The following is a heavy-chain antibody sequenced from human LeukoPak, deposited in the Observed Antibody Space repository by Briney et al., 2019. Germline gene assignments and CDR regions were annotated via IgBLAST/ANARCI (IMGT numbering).Heavy chain of an antibody. CDR2: ISYDGSKK. CDR1: GFTFNSYG. V-gene: IGHV3-30*18. CDR3: AKVRLSSSWTYYYGMDV. D-gene: IGHD6-13*01. Sequence: GGSLRLSCAVSGFTFNSYGMHWVRQAPGKGLEWVAVISYDGSKKYYADSVKGRFTISRDNSKNTMYVQMNSLRAEDTAVYYCAKVRLSSSWTYYYGMDVWGQGTTVTVSS. J-gene: IGHJ6*02.